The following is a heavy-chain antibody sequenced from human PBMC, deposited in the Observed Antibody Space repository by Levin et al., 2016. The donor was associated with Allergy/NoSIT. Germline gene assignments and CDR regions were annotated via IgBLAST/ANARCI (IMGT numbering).Heavy chain of an antibody. CDR1: GYSFTSYW. J-gene: IGHJ3*02. CDR2: IYPGDSDT. D-gene: IGHD3-9*01. V-gene: IGHV5-51*01. Sequence: KVSCKGSGYSFTSYWIGWVRQMPGKGLEWMGIIYPGDSDTRYSPSFQGQVTISADKSISTAYLQWSSLKASDTAMYYCARRGLRYFDWLLRPGAFDIWGQGTMVTVSS. CDR3: ARRGLRYFDWLLRPGAFDI.